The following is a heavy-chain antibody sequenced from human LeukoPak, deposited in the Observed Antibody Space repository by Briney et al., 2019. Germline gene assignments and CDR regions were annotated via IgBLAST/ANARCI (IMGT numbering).Heavy chain of an antibody. Sequence: GGSLRLSCAASGFTFSSYAMSWVRQAPGKGLEWVSLIGTSVDNTHYADSVKGRFTISRDNAKNTLYLQMNSMRAEDTAVYYCARDIEDGVSWGQGTLVTVSS. D-gene: IGHD5-24*01. J-gene: IGHJ5*02. CDR3: ARDIEDGVS. V-gene: IGHV3-23*01. CDR2: IGTSVDNT. CDR1: GFTFSSYA.